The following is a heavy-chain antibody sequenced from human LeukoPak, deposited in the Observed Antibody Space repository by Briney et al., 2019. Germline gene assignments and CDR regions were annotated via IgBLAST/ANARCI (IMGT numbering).Heavy chain of an antibody. Sequence: ETLSLTCTVSGGSISSSGYNWGWIRQPPGKGLEWVSAISGSGGSTYYADSVKGRFTISRDNSKNTLHLQMNSLRVEDTAVYYCAKEHGDYGGDRGALVTVSS. CDR3: AKEHGDYG. J-gene: IGHJ4*02. V-gene: IGHV3-23*01. CDR2: ISGSGGST. D-gene: IGHD4-17*01. CDR1: GGSISSSGYN.